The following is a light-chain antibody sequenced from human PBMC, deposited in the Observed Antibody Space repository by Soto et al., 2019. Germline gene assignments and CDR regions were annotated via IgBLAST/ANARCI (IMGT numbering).Light chain of an antibody. V-gene: IGLV1-44*01. CDR2: SDN. Sequence: QSVLTQPPSASGTPGQVFTISCSGSNSNIGDNSVNWYQQLPGTAPKLLIYSDNRRPSGVPDRFSGSKSGTSASLAISGLQSEDEAEYYYAAWDDSLNGLLFGGGTQLTVL. CDR1: NSNIGDNS. CDR3: AAWDDSLNGLL. J-gene: IGLJ3*02.